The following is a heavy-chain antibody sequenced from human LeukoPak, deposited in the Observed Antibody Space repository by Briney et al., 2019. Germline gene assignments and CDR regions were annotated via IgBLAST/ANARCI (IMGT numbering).Heavy chain of an antibody. D-gene: IGHD2-2*01. J-gene: IGHJ4*02. V-gene: IGHV3-20*04. CDR1: GFTFDDYG. CDR2: INWNGGST. CDR3: ARVQGYCSSTSCYFDY. Sequence: RPGGCLRLSCAASGFTFDDYGMSWVRQAPGKGLEWVSGINWNGGSTGYADSVKGRFTISRDNAKNSLYLQMNSLRAEDTALYYCARVQGYCSSTSCYFDYWGQGTLVTVSS.